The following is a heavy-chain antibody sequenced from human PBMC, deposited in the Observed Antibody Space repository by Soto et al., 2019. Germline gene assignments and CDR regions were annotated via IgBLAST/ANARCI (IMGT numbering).Heavy chain of an antibody. CDR3: ARGGSSWSAEYYQH. V-gene: IGHV1-18*01. J-gene: IGHJ1*01. Sequence: VHLVQSGAEVKKPGASVKVSCKASGYTFTNYGINWVRQAPGQGPEWMGWISGYNGNTKYAQKFQGRATMTTDTSTSTAYMELRSLRYDDTAVYYCARGGSSWSAEYYQHWGQGTLVIVSS. D-gene: IGHD6-13*01. CDR2: ISGYNGNT. CDR1: GYTFTNYG.